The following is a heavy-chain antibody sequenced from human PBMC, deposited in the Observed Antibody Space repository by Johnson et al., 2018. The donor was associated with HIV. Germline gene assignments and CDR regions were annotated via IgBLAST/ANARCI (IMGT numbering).Heavy chain of an antibody. Sequence: VQLVESGGGLVKPGGSLRLSCAASGFTFSNAWMSWVRQAPGRGLEWVGRIKSKTDGGTTDYAAPVKGRFTIPRDDSKNTLYLQMNSLKTEDSAVYYCTTGRPSSAAFDIWGQGTMVTVSS. J-gene: IGHJ3*02. CDR2: IKSKTDGGTT. V-gene: IGHV3-15*01. CDR1: GFTFSNAW. CDR3: TTGRPSSAAFDI.